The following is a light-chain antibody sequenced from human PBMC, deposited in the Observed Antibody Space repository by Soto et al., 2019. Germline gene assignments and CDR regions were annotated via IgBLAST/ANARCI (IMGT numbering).Light chain of an antibody. J-gene: IGLJ1*01. CDR1: SSNIGTNY. CDR3: AAGDDRLRGLYV. CDR2: RNN. V-gene: IGLV1-47*01. Sequence: QSVLTQPPSASGTPGQRVTISCSGSSSNIGTNYVYWYQQLPGTAPKLLIDRNNQRPSGVPDRFSGSKSGTSASLAISGLRSEDEADYYCAAGDDRLRGLYVFGIGTKLTVL.